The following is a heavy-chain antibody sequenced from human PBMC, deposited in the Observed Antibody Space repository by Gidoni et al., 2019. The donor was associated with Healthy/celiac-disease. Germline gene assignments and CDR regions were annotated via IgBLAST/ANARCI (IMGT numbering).Heavy chain of an antibody. CDR3: AKDSHYDSSGPWYFDY. Sequence: EVQLLESGGGLVQPGGSLRLSCAASGFTFSSYAMSWVRQAPGKGLEWVSAISGSGGSTYYADSGKGRFTISRDNSKNTLYLQMNSLRAEDTAVYYCAKDSHYDSSGPWYFDYWGQGTLVTVSS. J-gene: IGHJ4*02. CDR1: GFTFSSYA. V-gene: IGHV3-23*01. D-gene: IGHD3-22*01. CDR2: ISGSGGST.